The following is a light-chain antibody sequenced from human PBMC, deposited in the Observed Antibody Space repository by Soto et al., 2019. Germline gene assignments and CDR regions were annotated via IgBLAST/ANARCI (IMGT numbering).Light chain of an antibody. CDR3: QQYGSSPRVT. CDR2: GAS. J-gene: IGKJ5*01. CDR1: QSGSSSY. Sequence: ELVWTQSPGTLSLSPGERATLSCRASQSGSSSYLAWYQQKPCQAHRLLIYGASRRATGIPDRFSGSGSGTDFTLTISRLEPEDFAVYYCQQYGSSPRVTFGQGTRVDIK. V-gene: IGKV3-20*01.